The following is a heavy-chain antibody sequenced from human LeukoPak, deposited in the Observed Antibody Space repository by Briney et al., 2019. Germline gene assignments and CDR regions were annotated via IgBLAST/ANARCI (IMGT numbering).Heavy chain of an antibody. J-gene: IGHJ5*02. CDR3: ARQPRDFGP. CDR1: GYTFTSYD. CDR2: MSPNSGNT. V-gene: IGHV1-8*01. Sequence: ASVKVSCKASGYTFTSYDINWVRQATGQGLEWMGWMSPNSGNTAYAQKFQGRVTMTRNASISTAYMELSSLTSEDTAVYYCARQPRDFGPWGQGTLVTVSS.